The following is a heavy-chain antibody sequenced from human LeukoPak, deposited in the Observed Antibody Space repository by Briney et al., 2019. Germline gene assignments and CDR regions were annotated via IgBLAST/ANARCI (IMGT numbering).Heavy chain of an antibody. Sequence: ASVKVSCKASGYTFTSYYMHWVRQAPGQGLEWMGIINPSGGSTSYAQKFQGRVTMTRDMSTSTAYMELSSLRSEDTAVYYCARVSAFDSSSWYNYFDYWGQGTLVTVSS. D-gene: IGHD6-13*01. CDR2: INPSGGST. CDR3: ARVSAFDSSSWYNYFDY. CDR1: GYTFTSYY. J-gene: IGHJ4*02. V-gene: IGHV1-46*01.